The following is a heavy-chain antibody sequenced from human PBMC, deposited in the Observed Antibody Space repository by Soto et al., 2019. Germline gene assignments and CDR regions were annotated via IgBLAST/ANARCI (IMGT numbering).Heavy chain of an antibody. V-gene: IGHV3-23*01. J-gene: IGHJ6*02. Sequence: EVELLESGGGLVQPGGSLRLSCAASGFTFSTFAMNWVRQVPGKGLEWVSVISSSGGTTYYVDSVKGRFTISSDNSKNTLYLLMSNLRAEDTAIYYCATSPYPVLRYFDGLQYYSGMDVWGQGTAVTVSS. CDR1: GFTFSTFA. CDR2: ISSSGGTT. D-gene: IGHD3-9*01. CDR3: ATSPYPVLRYFDGLQYYSGMDV.